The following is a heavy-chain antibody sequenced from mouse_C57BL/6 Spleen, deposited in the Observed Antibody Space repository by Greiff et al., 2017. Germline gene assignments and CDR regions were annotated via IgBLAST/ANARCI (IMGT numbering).Heavy chain of an antibody. CDR1: GFTFSSYT. Sequence: EVKVVESGGGLVKPGGSLKLSCAASGFTFSSYTMSWVRQTPEKRLEWVATISGGGGNTYYPDSVKGRFTISRDNAKNTLYLQMSSLRSEDTALYYCASLYDGYQWGYFDDWGKGTTLSVSS. V-gene: IGHV5-9*01. J-gene: IGHJ2*01. CDR2: ISGGGGNT. D-gene: IGHD2-3*01. CDR3: ASLYDGYQWGYFDD.